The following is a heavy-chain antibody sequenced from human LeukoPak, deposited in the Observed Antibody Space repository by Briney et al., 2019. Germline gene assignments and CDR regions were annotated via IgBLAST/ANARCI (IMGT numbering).Heavy chain of an antibody. CDR1: GYSISSGYY. CDR3: ARATYDFWSGYRSDAFDI. Sequence: SETLSLTCTVSGYSISSGYYWGWIRQPPGKGLEWIGSIYHSGSTYYNPSLKSRVTISVDTSKNQFSLKLSSVTAADTAVYYCARATYDFWSGYRSDAFDIWGQGTMVTVSS. D-gene: IGHD3-3*01. V-gene: IGHV4-38-2*02. CDR2: IYHSGST. J-gene: IGHJ3*02.